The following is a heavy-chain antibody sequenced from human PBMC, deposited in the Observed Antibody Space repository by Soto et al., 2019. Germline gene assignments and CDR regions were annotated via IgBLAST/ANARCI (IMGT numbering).Heavy chain of an antibody. CDR2: IYYSGST. Sequence: SETLSLTCTVSGGSITSGDYYWRWIRQPPGKGLEWIGYIYYSGSTYYNPSLKSRVTISVDTSKNQFSLKLSSVTAADTAVYYCAREIYDFWSGYHYYYYGMDVWGQGTTVTVSS. CDR3: AREIYDFWSGYHYYYYGMDV. D-gene: IGHD3-3*01. V-gene: IGHV4-30-4*01. CDR1: GGSITSGDYY. J-gene: IGHJ6*02.